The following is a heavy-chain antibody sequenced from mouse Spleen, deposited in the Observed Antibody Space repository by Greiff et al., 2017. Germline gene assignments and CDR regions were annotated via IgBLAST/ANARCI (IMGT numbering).Heavy chain of an antibody. CDR2: IDPSDSYT. Sequence: QVQLQQPGAELVKPGASVKLSCKASGYTFTSYWMHWVKQRPGQGLEWIGEIDPSDSYTNYNQKFKGKATLTVDKSSSTAYMQLSSLTSEDSAVYYCASGGITTARYFDVWGAGTTVTVSS. J-gene: IGHJ1*01. V-gene: IGHV1-69*02. D-gene: IGHD1-2*01. CDR3: ASGGITTARYFDV. CDR1: GYTFTSYW.